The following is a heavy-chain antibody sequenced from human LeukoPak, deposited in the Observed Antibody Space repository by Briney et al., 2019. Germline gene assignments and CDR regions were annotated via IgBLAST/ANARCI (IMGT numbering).Heavy chain of an antibody. D-gene: IGHD2-21*02. CDR1: GGSISSYY. V-gene: IGHV4-4*07. CDR2: IYTSGST. CDR3: AREEYCGADCYSGFDN. Sequence: SETLSLTCTVSGGSISSYYWSWIRQPAGKGLEWIGRIYTSGSTNYNPPLKGRVTMSVDTSKNQFSLKLSSVTAADTAVYYCAREEYCGADCYSGFDNWGQGTLVTVSS. J-gene: IGHJ4*02.